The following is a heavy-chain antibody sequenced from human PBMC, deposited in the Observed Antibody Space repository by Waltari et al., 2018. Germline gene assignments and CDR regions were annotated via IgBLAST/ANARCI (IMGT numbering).Heavy chain of an antibody. Sequence: QVQLVQSGAEVKKPGASVKVSCKASGYTFTSYDINWVRQATGKGLEWMGWMNPNSGNTGYAQKFQGRVTMTRNTSISTAYMELSSLRSEDTAVYYCARGMGSSGYYFLRDWYFDLWGRGTLVTVSS. CDR2: MNPNSGNT. CDR1: GYTFTSYD. CDR3: ARGMGSSGYYFLRDWYFDL. V-gene: IGHV1-8*02. J-gene: IGHJ2*01. D-gene: IGHD3-22*01.